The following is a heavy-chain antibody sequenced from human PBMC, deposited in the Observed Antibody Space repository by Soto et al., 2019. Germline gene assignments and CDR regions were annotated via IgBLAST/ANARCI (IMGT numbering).Heavy chain of an antibody. V-gene: IGHV1-69*12. Sequence: QVQLVQSGAEVKKPGSSVKVSCKASGGTFSSYAISWVRQAPGQGLEWMGGIIPIFGTANYAQKFQGRVTMTADESTSTAYMELSSLRSEDTAVYYCASTDIVLVPAAMRADYYYGMDVWGQGTTVTVSS. CDR3: ASTDIVLVPAAMRADYYYGMDV. CDR2: IIPIFGTA. J-gene: IGHJ6*02. CDR1: GGTFSSYA. D-gene: IGHD2-2*01.